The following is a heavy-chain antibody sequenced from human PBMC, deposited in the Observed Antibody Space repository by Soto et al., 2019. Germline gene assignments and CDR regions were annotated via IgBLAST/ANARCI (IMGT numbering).Heavy chain of an antibody. CDR3: TSFSVVDSRGGSGRTLDAFDI. J-gene: IGHJ3*02. D-gene: IGHD2-15*01. CDR1: GFTFGDYA. CDR2: IRSKAYGGST. Sequence: PGGSLRLSCTASGFTFGDYAMSWFRQAPGKGLEWIGFIRSKAYGGSTEYAASVKGRFTMSIDDSKSDAYLQMNSLKTEDTAVYYCTSFSVVDSRGGSGRTLDAFDIWGKGTMVTVS. V-gene: IGHV3-49*03.